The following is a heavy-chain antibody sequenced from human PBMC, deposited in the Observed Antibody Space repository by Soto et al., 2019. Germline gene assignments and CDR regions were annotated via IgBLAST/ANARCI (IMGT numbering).Heavy chain of an antibody. CDR3: ARGGAPYYYCNGMDV. V-gene: IGHV1-69*01. Sequence: QVQLVQSGAEVKKPGSSVKVSCKASGGTFSSYAISWVRQAPGQGLEWMGGLIPIFGTANYAQKFQGRVTITADESTSTGDMELSSLRPEDTAVYYCARGGAPYYYCNGMDVWGQGTTVTVSS. J-gene: IGHJ6*02. CDR2: LIPIFGTA. D-gene: IGHD1-26*01. CDR1: GGTFSSYA.